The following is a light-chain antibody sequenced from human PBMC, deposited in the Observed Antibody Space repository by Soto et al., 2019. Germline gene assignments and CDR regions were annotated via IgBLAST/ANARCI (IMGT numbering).Light chain of an antibody. J-gene: IGKJ4*01. CDR3: QQRSNWPLT. Sequence: EIVLTQSPATLYLSPGDRATLSCRASQSISRHLAWYQQKPGHAPRLLIYTTSNRATGIPARFSGSGSGTDFTLTIGSLEPEDFAVYYCQQRSNWPLTFGGGTKVEIK. V-gene: IGKV3-11*01. CDR1: QSISRH. CDR2: TTS.